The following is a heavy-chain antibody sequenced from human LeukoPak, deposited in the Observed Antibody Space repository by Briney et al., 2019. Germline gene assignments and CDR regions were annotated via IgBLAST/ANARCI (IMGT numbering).Heavy chain of an antibody. Sequence: SVKVSRKSSGGTFSSYAISWVRQAPGQGLEWMGGIIPIFGTANYAHTFQDRVTITADESTSTAYMELSSLRSEDTAVYYCADERGCSSTSCYTDDNWFDPWGQGTLVTASS. CDR3: ADERGCSSTSCYTDDNWFDP. CDR1: GGTFSSYA. D-gene: IGHD2-2*02. V-gene: IGHV1-69*01. J-gene: IGHJ5*02. CDR2: IIPIFGTA.